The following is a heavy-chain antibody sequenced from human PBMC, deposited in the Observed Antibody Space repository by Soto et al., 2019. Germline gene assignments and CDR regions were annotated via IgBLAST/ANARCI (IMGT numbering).Heavy chain of an antibody. CDR3: ASPVGRLGELSN. D-gene: IGHD3-16*02. CDR1: GNTLTELS. CDR2: FDPEDGET. Sequence: EASVKVSCKVSGNTLTELSMHWVRQAPGKGLEWMGGFDPEDGETIYAQKFQGRVTMTEDTSTDTAYMELSSLRSEDTAVYYCASPVGRLGELSNWAQGALVTVSS. J-gene: IGHJ4*02. V-gene: IGHV1-24*01.